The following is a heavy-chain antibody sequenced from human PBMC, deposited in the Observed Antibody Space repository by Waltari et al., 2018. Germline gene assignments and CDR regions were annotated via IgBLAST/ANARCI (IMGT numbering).Heavy chain of an antibody. D-gene: IGHD1-1*01. CDR3: AKDIKTEPDAFDI. J-gene: IGHJ3*02. Sequence: EVQLVESGGGLVQPGRSLILPCAASGFPFDDYALHWVRQAPGKGLEGVSGIRWNSGSIGYADSGKGRFTITRDNAKNSLYLQMNSLRAEDTALYYCAKDIKTEPDAFDIWGQGTMVTVSS. CDR2: IRWNSGSI. CDR1: GFPFDDYA. V-gene: IGHV3-9*01.